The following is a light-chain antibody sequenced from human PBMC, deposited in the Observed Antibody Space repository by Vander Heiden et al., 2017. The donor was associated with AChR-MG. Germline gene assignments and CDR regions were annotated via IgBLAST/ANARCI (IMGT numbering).Light chain of an antibody. V-gene: IGKV1-39*01. CDR3: QQTIRTPRT. CDR2: SAT. J-gene: IGKJ1*01. Sequence: DIQMTQSPSSPFAPIVDSVTITCRTSHNVADYLNWYQHKPGQAPKLLIYSATALQTGVPARFSGSGSGTDFTLTISDLQPEDFSTYYCQQTIRTPRTFGQGTKV. CDR1: HNVADY.